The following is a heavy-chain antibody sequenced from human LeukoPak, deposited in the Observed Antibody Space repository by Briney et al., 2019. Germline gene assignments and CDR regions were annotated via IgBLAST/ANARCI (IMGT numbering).Heavy chain of an antibody. CDR2: ISAYNGNT. J-gene: IGHJ4*02. Sequence: ASVKVSCKTSGYSFTIFGISWVRQAPGQGLEWMGWISAYNGNTNYARKFQGRVTMTTDTSTNTAYMELRSLRSDDTAVYYCVRDRGELPHSHFDYWGQGSLVTVSS. CDR3: VRDRGELPHSHFDY. D-gene: IGHD1-26*01. CDR1: GYSFTIFG. V-gene: IGHV1-18*01.